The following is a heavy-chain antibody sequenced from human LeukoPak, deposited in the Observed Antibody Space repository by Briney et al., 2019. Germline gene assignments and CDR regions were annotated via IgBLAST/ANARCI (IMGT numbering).Heavy chain of an antibody. V-gene: IGHV6-1*01. J-gene: IGHJ4*02. Sequence: SQTLSLTCALSGDIVSSNSAAWNWITQSPSRGLVWLVRTYYRTKWYKDYAVSVKSLITINLDTSKSQATLQLNPVTPEDTAVYYCARELYPETAMLDYWGQGTLVTVSS. CDR2: TYYRTKWYK. CDR3: ARELYPETAMLDY. D-gene: IGHD5-18*01. CDR1: GDIVSSNSAA.